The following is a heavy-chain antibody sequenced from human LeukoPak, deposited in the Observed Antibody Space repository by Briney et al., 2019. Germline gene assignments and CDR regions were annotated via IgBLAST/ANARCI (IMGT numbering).Heavy chain of an antibody. CDR1: GGSISSGDYY. Sequence: SETLSLTCTVSGGSISSGDYYWSWIRQPPGKGLGWIGYIYYSGSTYYNPSLKSRVTISVDTSKNQFSLKLSSVTAADTAVYYCARAGSSNYYDSSGYYPPDYWGQGTLVTVSS. CDR3: ARAGSSNYYDSSGYYPPDY. CDR2: IYYSGST. V-gene: IGHV4-30-4*01. D-gene: IGHD3-22*01. J-gene: IGHJ4*02.